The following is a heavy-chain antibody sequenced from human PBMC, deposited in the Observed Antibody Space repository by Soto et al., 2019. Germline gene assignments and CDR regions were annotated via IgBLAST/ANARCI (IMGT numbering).Heavy chain of an antibody. D-gene: IGHD3-3*01. CDR1: GFTVSSNY. J-gene: IGHJ4*02. CDR2: IYSGGST. V-gene: IGHV3-66*01. Sequence: GGSLRLSCAASGFTVSSNYMSWVRQAPGKGLEWVSVIYSGGSTYYADSVKGRFTISRDNSKNTLYLQMNSLRAEDTAVYYCARGSFLEWLSPFDYWGQGTLVTVSS. CDR3: ARGSFLEWLSPFDY.